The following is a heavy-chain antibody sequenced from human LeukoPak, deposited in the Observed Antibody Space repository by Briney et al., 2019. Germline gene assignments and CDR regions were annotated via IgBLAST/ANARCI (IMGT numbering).Heavy chain of an antibody. J-gene: IGHJ6*02. V-gene: IGHV4-59*01. Sequence: PSETLSLTCTVSGGSISSYYWSWIRQPPGKGLEWIGYIYYSGSTNYNPSLKSRVTISVDTSKNQFSLKLSSVTAADTAVYYCARLISYYDSEGYYYYGMDVWGQGTTVTVSS. CDR3: ARLISYYDSEGYYYYGMDV. D-gene: IGHD3-22*01. CDR2: IYYSGST. CDR1: GGSISSYY.